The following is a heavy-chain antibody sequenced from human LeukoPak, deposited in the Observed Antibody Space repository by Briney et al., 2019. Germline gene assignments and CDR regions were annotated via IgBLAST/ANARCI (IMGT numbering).Heavy chain of an antibody. CDR3: ARVPLVPATLLYYYYGMDV. CDR2: INPNSGGT. V-gene: IGHV1-2*02. Sequence: ASVKVSCKASGYTFTTYTFHWVRQAPGQGLEWMGWINPNSGGTNYAQKFQGRVTMTRDASISTAYMELSRLRSDDTAVYYCARVPLVPATLLYYYYGMDVWGQGTTVTVSS. J-gene: IGHJ6*02. D-gene: IGHD2-2*01. CDR1: GYTFTTYT.